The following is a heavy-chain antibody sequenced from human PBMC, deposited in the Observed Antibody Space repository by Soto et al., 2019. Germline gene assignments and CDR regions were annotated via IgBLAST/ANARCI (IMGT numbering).Heavy chain of an antibody. J-gene: IGHJ3*02. CDR1: GGSFSGYY. CDR2: IYYSGST. V-gene: IGHV4-30-4*01. Sequence: SETLSLTCAVYGGSFSGYYWSWIRQPPGKGLEWIGYIYYSGSTYYNPSLKSRVTISVDTSKNQFSLKLSSVTAADTAVYYCARDLQASNLNYPGSFDIWGQGTMVTVSS. D-gene: IGHD3-10*01. CDR3: ARDLQASNLNYPGSFDI.